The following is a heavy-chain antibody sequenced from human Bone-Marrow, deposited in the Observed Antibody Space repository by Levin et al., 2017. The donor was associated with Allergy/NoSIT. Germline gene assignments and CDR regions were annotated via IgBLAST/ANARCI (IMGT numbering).Heavy chain of an antibody. CDR3: ARMFSGHDYFDY. V-gene: IGHV1-46*01. J-gene: IGHJ4*02. CDR1: GDTIINYY. D-gene: IGHD3-10*01. CDR2: IKPSGSNR. Sequence: ASVKVSCKASGDTIINYYIHWVRQAPGQGLEWMGLIKPSGSNRNYAQKFQGRVTMTRDTSTNTVYMDLSSLRSEDTAMYFCARMFSGHDYFDYWGQGTLVTVSS.